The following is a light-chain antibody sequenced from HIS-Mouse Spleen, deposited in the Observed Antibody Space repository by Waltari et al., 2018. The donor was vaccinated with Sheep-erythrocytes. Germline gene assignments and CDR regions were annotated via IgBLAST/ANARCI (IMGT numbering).Light chain of an antibody. V-gene: IGLV2-14*01. CDR3: SSYTSSSTPVV. CDR2: EVS. CDR1: SSAVRSSDL. J-gene: IGLJ2*01. Sequence: QSALTPPASVSGSPGQSITISCTGTSSAVRSSDLAALYQQHPGQAPKLMIYEVSNRPSGVSNRFSGSKSGNTASLTISGLQAEDEADYYCSSYTSSSTPVVFGGGTKLTVL.